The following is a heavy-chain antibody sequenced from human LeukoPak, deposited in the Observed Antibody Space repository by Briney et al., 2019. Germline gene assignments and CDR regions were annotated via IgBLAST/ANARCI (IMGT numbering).Heavy chain of an antibody. V-gene: IGHV1-2*02. CDR3: ARLIAVKDY. Sequence: ASVKVSCKASGYTFTSYGISWVRQAPGQGLEWMGWINPNSGGTNYAQKFQGRVTMTRDTSISTAYMELSRLRSDDTAVYYCARLIAVKDYWGQGTLVTVSS. D-gene: IGHD6-19*01. CDR1: GYTFTSYG. J-gene: IGHJ4*02. CDR2: INPNSGGT.